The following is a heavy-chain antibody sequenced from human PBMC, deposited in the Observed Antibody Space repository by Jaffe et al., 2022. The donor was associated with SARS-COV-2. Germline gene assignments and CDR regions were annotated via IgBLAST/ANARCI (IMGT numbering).Heavy chain of an antibody. CDR1: GDTLTSYY. V-gene: IGHV1-46*01. Sequence: QVQVVQSGADVKNPGASVKVSCKASGDTLTSYYIHWVRQAPGQGLEWMGVINPSDGGTTYAQKFQGRVTMTRDTSTSTVYMELSSLRSDDTAVYYCARGGCGGDCSYDYYYYGMDVWGQGTTVTVSS. CDR3: ARGGCGGDCSYDYYYYGMDV. J-gene: IGHJ6*02. D-gene: IGHD2-21*02. CDR2: INPSDGGT.